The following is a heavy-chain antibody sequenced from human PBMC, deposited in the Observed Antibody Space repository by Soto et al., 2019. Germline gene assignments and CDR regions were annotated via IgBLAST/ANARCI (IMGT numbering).Heavy chain of an antibody. CDR2: INHSGST. V-gene: IGHV4-34*01. CDR3: ARERLGVVDD. D-gene: IGHD3-16*01. J-gene: IGHJ4*02. Sequence: SETLCLTCAVYGGSFSGYYWSWIRQPPGKGLEWIGEINHSGSTNYNPSLKSRVTISVDTSKNQFSLKLSSVTAADTAVYYCARERLGVVDDWGQGTLVTVSS. CDR1: GGSFSGYY.